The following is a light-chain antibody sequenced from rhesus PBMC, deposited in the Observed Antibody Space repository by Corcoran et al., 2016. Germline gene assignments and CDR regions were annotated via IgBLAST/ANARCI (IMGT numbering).Light chain of an antibody. Sequence: DIQMTQSPSSLSASVGDRVTITCRASQDISNYLAWSQHKPGKAPKLLIYRKSNLETGVPSRFSGSGSGKDFTLTISSLQPEDIATYVCQQHDNFPLTFGGGTKVELK. J-gene: IGKJ4*01. V-gene: IGKV1-69*01. CDR2: RKS. CDR3: QQHDNFPLT. CDR1: QDISNY.